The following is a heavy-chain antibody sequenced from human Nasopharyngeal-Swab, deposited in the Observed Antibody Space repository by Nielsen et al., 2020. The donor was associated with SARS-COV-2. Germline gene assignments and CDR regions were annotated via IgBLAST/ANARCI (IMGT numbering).Heavy chain of an antibody. CDR2: IGDKDHNYAT. CDR1: GFIFSASA. V-gene: IGHV3-73*01. CDR3: TTDFYFDY. J-gene: IGHJ4*02. Sequence: GESLKISCAASGFIFSASAIHWVRQASGKGLEWVGRIGDKDHNYATTYGASVQGRFTISRDDSKNTAFLQMDSLKTENTALYYCTTDFYFDYWGQGTLVTVSS.